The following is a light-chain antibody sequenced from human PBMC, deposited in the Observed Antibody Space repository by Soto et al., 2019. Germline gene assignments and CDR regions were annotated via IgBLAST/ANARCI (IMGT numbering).Light chain of an antibody. CDR1: SSDVGVYNY. CDR2: EVT. V-gene: IGLV2-14*01. Sequence: QSALTQPASVSGSPGQSITISCTRTSSDVGVYNYVSWYQQHPGKAPKLMIFEVTSRPSGVSNRFSGSKSGNTASLTISGLQAEDEADYYCSSYTSSSTSVFGRGTKLTVL. J-gene: IGLJ3*02. CDR3: SSYTSSSTSV.